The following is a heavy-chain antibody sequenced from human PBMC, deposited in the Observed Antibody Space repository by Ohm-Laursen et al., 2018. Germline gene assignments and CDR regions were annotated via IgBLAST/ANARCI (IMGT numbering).Heavy chain of an antibody. D-gene: IGHD7-27*01. CDR2: SNPHNANR. Sequence: ASVKVSCKASGYTFTSYGISWVRQAPGQGLEWMGWSNPHNANRNFAQKFQGRVTMTADTSTNPAYMELRGLRSDDSAVYYCARESLAGVYYYYGMDVWGQGTTVTVSS. CDR1: GYTFTSYG. J-gene: IGHJ6*02. V-gene: IGHV1-18*01. CDR3: ARESLAGVYYYYGMDV.